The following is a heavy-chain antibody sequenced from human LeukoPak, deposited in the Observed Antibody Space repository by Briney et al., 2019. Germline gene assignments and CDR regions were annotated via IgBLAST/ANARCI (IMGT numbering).Heavy chain of an antibody. D-gene: IGHD2-15*01. CDR1: GGSFSGYY. Sequence: SETLSLTCAVYGGSFSGYYWSWIRQPPGKGLEWIREINHSGSTNYNPSLKSRVTISVDTSKNQFSLKLSSVTAADTAVYYCARGHRPTRYCSGGSCYRGPHYYYYGMDVWGKGTTVTVSS. J-gene: IGHJ6*04. CDR2: INHSGST. V-gene: IGHV4-34*01. CDR3: ARGHRPTRYCSGGSCYRGPHYYYYGMDV.